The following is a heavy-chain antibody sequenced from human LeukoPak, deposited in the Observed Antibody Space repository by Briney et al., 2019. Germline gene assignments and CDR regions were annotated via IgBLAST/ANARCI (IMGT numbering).Heavy chain of an antibody. CDR1: AYTFTGYY. V-gene: IGHV1-2*06. Sequence: ASVKVSCKASAYTFTGYYMHWVRQAPGQGLEWMGRINPNSGGTNYAQKFQGRVTMTRDTSISTAYMELSRLRSDDTAVYYCARDPYYDFWSGYYNRLYFDYWGQGTLVTVSS. J-gene: IGHJ4*02. CDR3: ARDPYYDFWSGYYNRLYFDY. CDR2: INPNSGGT. D-gene: IGHD3-3*01.